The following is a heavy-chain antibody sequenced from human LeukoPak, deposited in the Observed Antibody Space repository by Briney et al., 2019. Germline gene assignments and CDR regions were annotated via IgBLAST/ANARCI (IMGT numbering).Heavy chain of an antibody. CDR1: GDSVSSNRAT. D-gene: IGHD2-8*02. J-gene: IGHJ3*02. CDR3: ARDRSWTTGFDI. V-gene: IGHV6-1*01. CDR2: TYYMSKWYN. Sequence: SQTLSLTCAISGDSVSSNRATWNWIRQSPSRGLEWLGRTYYMSKWYNDYAVSVKSRITINPDTSKNQFSLQLNSVTPEDTAVYFCARDRSWTTGFDIWGQGTMVTVSS.